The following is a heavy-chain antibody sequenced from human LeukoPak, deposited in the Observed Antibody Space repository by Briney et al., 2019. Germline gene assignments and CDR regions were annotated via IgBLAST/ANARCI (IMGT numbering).Heavy chain of an antibody. D-gene: IGHD6-19*01. CDR2: IYYSGST. J-gene: IGHJ5*02. CDR3: ARDERSGWYDWFDP. CDR1: GGSISSYY. V-gene: IGHV4-59*12. Sequence: SETLSLTCTVSGGSISSYYWSWIRQPPGKGLEWIGYIYYSGSTNYNPSLKSRVTMSVDTSKNQFSLKLSSVTAADTAVYYCARDERSGWYDWFDPWGQGTLVTVSS.